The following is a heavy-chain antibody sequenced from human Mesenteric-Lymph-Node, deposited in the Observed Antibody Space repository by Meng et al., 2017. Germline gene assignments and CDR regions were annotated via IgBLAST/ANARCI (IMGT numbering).Heavy chain of an antibody. J-gene: IGHJ6*02. CDR1: GFTFSSYA. Sequence: GESLKISCAASGFTFSSYAMHWVRQAPGKGLEWVAVISYDGSNKYYADSVKGRFTISRDNSKNTLYLQMNSLRAEDTAVYYCARAIRPDDYGDYLVVFHYYYGMDVWGQGTTVTVSS. CDR3: ARAIRPDDYGDYLVVFHYYYGMDV. V-gene: IGHV3-30*01. D-gene: IGHD4-17*01. CDR2: ISYDGSNK.